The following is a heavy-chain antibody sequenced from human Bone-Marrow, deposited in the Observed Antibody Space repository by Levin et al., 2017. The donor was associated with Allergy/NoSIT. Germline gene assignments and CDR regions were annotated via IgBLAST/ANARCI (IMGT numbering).Heavy chain of an antibody. CDR3: ARDAYCTSTNCRSYYHNGMDV. CDR1: GFIFRTYA. D-gene: IGHD2-2*01. V-gene: IGHV3-23*01. J-gene: IGHJ6*02. CDR2: IGGSGDST. Sequence: SCTTSGFIFRTYAMGWVRQPPGKGLEWVSGIGGSGDSTYYADSVKGRFTVSRDNSKNTLFLQVNSLRAEDTAVYYCARDAYCTSTNCRSYYHNGMDVWGQGTTVTVSS.